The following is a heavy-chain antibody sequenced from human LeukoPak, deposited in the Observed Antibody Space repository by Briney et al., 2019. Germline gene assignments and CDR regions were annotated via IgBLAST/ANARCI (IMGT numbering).Heavy chain of an antibody. J-gene: IGHJ4*02. V-gene: IGHV4-30-2*01. CDR3: ARVTLGVAGTYTPPDYFFDY. CDR1: GGSISSGGYY. CDR2: IYHSGST. Sequence: PSQTLSLTCTVSGGSISSGGYYWSWIRQPPGKGLEWIGYIYHSGSTYYNPSLKSRVTISVDRSKNQFSLKLSSVTAADTAVYYCARVTLGVAGTYTPPDYFFDYWGQGTLVTVSS. D-gene: IGHD6-19*01.